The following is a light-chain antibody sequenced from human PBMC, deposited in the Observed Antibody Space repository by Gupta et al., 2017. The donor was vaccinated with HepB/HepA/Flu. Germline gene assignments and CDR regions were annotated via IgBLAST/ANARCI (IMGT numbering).Light chain of an antibody. Sequence: QSVLTHPPSAYGTPGQRVTISCSGSSSNIGSNYVYWYQQFPGTAPKLLIYRNNQRPSGVPDRFSGSKSGTSASLAISGLRSDDEADYYCATWDDSLSGYVFGNGTNVTVL. CDR3: ATWDDSLSGYV. CDR2: RNN. V-gene: IGLV1-47*01. J-gene: IGLJ1*01. CDR1: SSNIGSNY.